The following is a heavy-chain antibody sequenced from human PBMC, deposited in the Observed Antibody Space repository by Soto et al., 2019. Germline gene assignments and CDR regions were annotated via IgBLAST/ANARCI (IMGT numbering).Heavy chain of an antibody. CDR2: ISYDGRNK. D-gene: IGHD6-19*01. V-gene: IGHV3-30*04. CDR3: ARALTGAVAVTDH. CDR1: GFSFSTCA. J-gene: IGHJ4*02. Sequence: QVQLVESGGGVVQSGRSLRLSCAASGFSFSTCAMHWVRQAPGRGLEWVALISYDGRNKYYADSEQGRFTISRDNSKNTVYLELNSLKTDDTAVYYCARALTGAVAVTDHWGQGTLVTVSS.